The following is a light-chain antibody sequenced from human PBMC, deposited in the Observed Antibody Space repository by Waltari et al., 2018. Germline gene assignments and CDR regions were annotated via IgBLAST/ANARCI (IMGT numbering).Light chain of an antibody. CDR1: KLGDKF. Sequence: SYELTQSPSVSVSPGQTASITCSGDKLGDKFVCWYQQKPGQSPALVPNQSTRRPSGTPARFSGSNSGNTATLTISGTQAMDEAYYYCQVWDSSIAVFGGGTKLTVL. V-gene: IGLV3-1*01. CDR3: QVWDSSIAV. CDR2: QST. J-gene: IGLJ3*02.